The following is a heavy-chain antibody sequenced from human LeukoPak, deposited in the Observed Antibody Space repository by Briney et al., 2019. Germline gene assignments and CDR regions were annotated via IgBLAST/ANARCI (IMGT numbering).Heavy chain of an antibody. CDR2: IYYSGST. Sequence: SETLSLTCTVCGGSISGYYWRWIRQPPGKSLEWIAYIYYSGSTNYNPSLKSRVTISVDTSKNQFSLKLSSIAAADTAEYYCASHFGDADRRSFDFWGQGTLVTVSS. J-gene: IGHJ4*02. D-gene: IGHD5-24*01. CDR1: GGSISGYY. V-gene: IGHV4-59*08. CDR3: ASHFGDADRRSFDF.